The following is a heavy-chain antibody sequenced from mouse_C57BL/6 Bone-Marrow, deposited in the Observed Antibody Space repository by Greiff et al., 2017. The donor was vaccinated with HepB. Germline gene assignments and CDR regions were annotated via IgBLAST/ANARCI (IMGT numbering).Heavy chain of an antibody. Sequence: QVQLQQSGAELVKPGASVKISCKASGYAFSSYWMNWVQQRPGKGLEWIGQIYPGDGGTNYNGKFKGKATLTADKSSSTAYMQLSSLTSEDSAVYFCARGKLRLRFDYWGQGTTLTVSS. D-gene: IGHD3-2*02. CDR2: IYPGDGGT. CDR3: ARGKLRLRFDY. CDR1: GYAFSSYW. V-gene: IGHV1-80*01. J-gene: IGHJ2*01.